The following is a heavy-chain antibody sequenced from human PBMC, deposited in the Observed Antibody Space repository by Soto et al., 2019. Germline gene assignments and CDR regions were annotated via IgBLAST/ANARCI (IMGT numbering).Heavy chain of an antibody. CDR2: MNPNSGNT. V-gene: IGHV1-8*01. D-gene: IGHD3-16*01. CDR1: GYTFTSYD. CDR3: GSLLLGELPGRVFDI. Sequence: ASVKVSCKASGYTFTSYDINWVRQATGQGLEWMGWMNPNSGNTGYAQKFQGRVTMTRNTSISTAYMELSSLRSEDTAVYYCGSLLLGELPGRVFDIWGQGTMVTVSS. J-gene: IGHJ3*02.